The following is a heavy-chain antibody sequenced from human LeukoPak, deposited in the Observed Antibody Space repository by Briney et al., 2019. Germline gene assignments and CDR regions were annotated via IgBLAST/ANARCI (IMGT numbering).Heavy chain of an antibody. CDR3: VRGPTAITLYYFDY. CDR2: INPDSGAT. D-gene: IGHD4-23*01. J-gene: IGHJ4*02. V-gene: IGHV1-2*02. CDR1: GYTFTDFY. Sequence: ASVKVSCKASGYTFTDFYIHWVRQAPGQGLDWMGWINPDSGATNYAQEFQGRVTTTRDTSISTAYMEMSSLRSDDTAVYYCVRGPTAITLYYFDYWGQGTLVTVSS.